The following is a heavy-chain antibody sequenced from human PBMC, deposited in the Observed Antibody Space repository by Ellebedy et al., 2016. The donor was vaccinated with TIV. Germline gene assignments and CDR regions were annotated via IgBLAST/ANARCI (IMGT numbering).Heavy chain of an antibody. J-gene: IGHJ4*02. CDR1: GFTFSSYA. D-gene: IGHD1-26*01. Sequence: GGSLRLXCAASGFTFSSYAMSWVRQAPGKGLEWVSAISGSGGSTYYADSVKGRFTISRDNSKNTLYLQMNSLRAEDTAVYYCAKDRVGASSSLFDYWGQGTLVTVSS. V-gene: IGHV3-23*01. CDR3: AKDRVGASSSLFDY. CDR2: ISGSGGST.